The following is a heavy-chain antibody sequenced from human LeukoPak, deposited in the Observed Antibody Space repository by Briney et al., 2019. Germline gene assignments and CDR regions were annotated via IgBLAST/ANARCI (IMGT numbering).Heavy chain of an antibody. CDR3: ARGEDSAN. CDR1: GYTFTGYY. V-gene: IGHV1-2*06. D-gene: IGHD4-11*01. J-gene: IGHJ4*02. Sequence: GASVKVPCKASGYTFTGYYMHWVRQAPGQGLEWMGRINPNTGSTNYAQRFQGRVTLTRDNYIDTAYMELKRLRSDDTAMYYCARGEDSANWGQGTLVIVSS. CDR2: INPNTGST.